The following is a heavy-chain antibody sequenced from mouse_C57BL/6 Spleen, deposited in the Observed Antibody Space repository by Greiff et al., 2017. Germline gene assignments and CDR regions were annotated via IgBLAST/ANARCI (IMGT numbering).Heavy chain of an antibody. J-gene: IGHJ4*01. CDR3: ARTFDGYYEGYAMDY. Sequence: DVMLVESGGGLVKPGGSLKLSCAASGFTFSDYGMHWVRQAPEKGLEWVAYISSGSSTIYYADTVKGRFTISRDNAKNTLFLQMTSLRSEDTAMYYCARTFDGYYEGYAMDYWGQGTSVTVSS. V-gene: IGHV5-17*01. CDR1: GFTFSDYG. CDR2: ISSGSSTI. D-gene: IGHD2-3*01.